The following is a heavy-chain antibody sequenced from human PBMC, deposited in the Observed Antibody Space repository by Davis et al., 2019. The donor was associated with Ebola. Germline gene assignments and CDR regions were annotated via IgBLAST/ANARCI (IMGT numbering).Heavy chain of an antibody. CDR1: GNSFTSHW. CDR3: ASLRRTITGMDDGFDI. Sequence: KVSCKDSGNSFTSHWIGWVRQMPGKGLEWMGIIYTGDSDTRYSPSFRGQVIISADKSTKAAFLQWSSLKASDTAMYYCASLRRTITGMDDGFDIWGQGTMVTVSS. J-gene: IGHJ3*02. D-gene: IGHD2-8*02. CDR2: IYTGDSDT. V-gene: IGHV5-51*01.